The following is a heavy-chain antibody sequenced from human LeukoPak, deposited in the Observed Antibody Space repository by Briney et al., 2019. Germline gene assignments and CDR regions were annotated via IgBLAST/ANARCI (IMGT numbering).Heavy chain of an antibody. J-gene: IGHJ4*02. CDR2: IIPIFGTA. CDR3: ARDRGSYYYDSSGYYYFDY. CDR1: GGTFSSYA. Sequence: SVEVSCKASGGTFSSYAISWVRQAPGQGLEWMGRIIPIFGTANCAQKFQGRVTITTDESTSTAYMELSSLRSEDTAVYYCARDRGSYYYDSSGYYYFDYWGQGTLVTVSS. D-gene: IGHD3-22*01. V-gene: IGHV1-69*05.